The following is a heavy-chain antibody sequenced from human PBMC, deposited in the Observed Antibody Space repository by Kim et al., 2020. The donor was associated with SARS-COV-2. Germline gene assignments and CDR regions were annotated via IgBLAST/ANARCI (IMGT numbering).Heavy chain of an antibody. V-gene: IGHV3-43*01. CDR2: ISWDGGST. D-gene: IGHD3-10*01. J-gene: IGHJ5*02. Sequence: GGSLRLSCAASGFTFDDYTMHWVRQAPGKGLEWVSLISWDGGSTYYADSVKGRFTISRDNSKNSLYLQMNSLRTEDTALYYCAKDISSGGVLLWFGDGRNWFDPWGPGTLVTVSS. CDR3: AKDISSGGVLLWFGDGRNWFDP. CDR1: GFTFDDYT.